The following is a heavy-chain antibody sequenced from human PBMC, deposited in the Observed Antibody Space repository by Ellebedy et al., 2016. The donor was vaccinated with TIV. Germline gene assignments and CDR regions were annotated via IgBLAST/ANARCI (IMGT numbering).Heavy chain of an antibody. CDR3: TTVYRYNYDSV. Sequence: GGSLRFSCAASGFTFSNAWMNWVRQAPGKGLEWVGRIKSKTDGGAADYAAPVKCRFTISRDDSKNTLYLQMNSLKTEDTAVYFCTTVYRYNYDSVWGQGTLVTVSS. J-gene: IGHJ4*02. CDR2: IKSKTDGGAA. D-gene: IGHD5-18*01. CDR1: GFTFSNAW. V-gene: IGHV3-15*01.